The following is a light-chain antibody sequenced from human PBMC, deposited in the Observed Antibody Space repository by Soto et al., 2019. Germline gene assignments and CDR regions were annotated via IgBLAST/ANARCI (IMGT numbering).Light chain of an antibody. V-gene: IGLV1-44*01. Sequence: QSVLTQPPSASGTPGQRVTISCSRSSSNIGSKSVNWYQHLQVTAHKLLLYSNYHRPSGVPDQFSGSKAGTSASLAISGLQSEDEAVYYCSAGDDSVNGVVFGGGTKLTVL. CDR3: SAGDDSVNGVV. J-gene: IGLJ2*01. CDR2: SNY. CDR1: SSNIGSKS.